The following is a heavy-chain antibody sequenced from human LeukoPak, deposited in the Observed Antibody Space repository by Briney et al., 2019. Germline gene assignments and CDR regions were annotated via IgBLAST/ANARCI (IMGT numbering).Heavy chain of an antibody. Sequence: GGSLRLSCVASGFTFRSYGMHWVRQAPGKGLEWVAVAYDDGSNQYYADSVKGRFTISKDNSKNTLYLQMNSLRAEDTAVYYCAKEGFDSWGQGTLVTVSS. CDR2: AYDDGSNQ. V-gene: IGHV3-33*06. CDR1: GFTFRSYG. CDR3: AKEGFDS. J-gene: IGHJ4*02.